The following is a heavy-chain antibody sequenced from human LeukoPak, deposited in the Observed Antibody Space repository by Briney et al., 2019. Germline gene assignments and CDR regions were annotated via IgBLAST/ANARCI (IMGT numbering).Heavy chain of an antibody. CDR1: GYTFTSYG. Sequence: ASVKVSCKASGYTFTSYGISWVRQAPGQGLEWMGWISAYNGNTNYAQKLQGRVTMTTDTSTSTAYMELRSLRSDDTAVYYCARVWGGDGYKQRGYYFDYWGQGTLVTVSS. V-gene: IGHV1-18*01. D-gene: IGHD5-24*01. CDR2: ISAYNGNT. CDR3: ARVWGGDGYKQRGYYFDY. J-gene: IGHJ4*02.